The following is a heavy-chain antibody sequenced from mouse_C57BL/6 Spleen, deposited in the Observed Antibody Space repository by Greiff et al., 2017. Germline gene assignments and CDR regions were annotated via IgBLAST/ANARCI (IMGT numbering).Heavy chain of an antibody. CDR3: ARHEGTYDYGSSHFDY. CDR2: FYPGSGSI. V-gene: IGHV1-62-2*01. J-gene: IGHJ2*01. CDR1: GYTFTEYT. D-gene: IGHD1-1*01. Sequence: QVQLQQSGAELVKPGASVKLSCKASGYTFTEYTIHWVKQRSGQGLEWIGWFYPGSGSIKYNEKFKDKATLTADKSSSTVYMELSRMTSEDSAVYFWARHEGTYDYGSSHFDYWGQGTTLTVSS.